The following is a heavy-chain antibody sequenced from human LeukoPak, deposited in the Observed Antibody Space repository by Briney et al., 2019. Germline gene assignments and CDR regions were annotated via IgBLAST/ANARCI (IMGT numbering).Heavy chain of an antibody. Sequence: GGSLRLSCAASGFTFSSYSMNWVRQAPGKGLEWVSSISSSSSYIYYADSVKGRFTISRDNAKNSLYLQMNSLRAEDTAVYYCARSGYGSRWYFFDHWGQGTLVTVSS. D-gene: IGHD6-13*01. J-gene: IGHJ4*02. CDR1: GFTFSSYS. CDR2: ISSSSSYI. CDR3: ARSGYGSRWYFFDH. V-gene: IGHV3-21*01.